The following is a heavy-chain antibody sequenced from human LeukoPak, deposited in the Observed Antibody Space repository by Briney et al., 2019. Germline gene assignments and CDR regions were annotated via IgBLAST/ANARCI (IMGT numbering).Heavy chain of an antibody. D-gene: IGHD7-27*01. J-gene: IGHJ4*02. CDR3: ARSPPRTGLFDY. Sequence: ASVKVSCKASGYTFTGYYMHRVRQAPGQGLEWMGWINPNSGGTNYAQKFQGRVTMTRDTSISTAYMELSRLRSDDTAVYYCARSPPRTGLFDYWGQGTLVTVSS. V-gene: IGHV1-2*02. CDR2: INPNSGGT. CDR1: GYTFTGYY.